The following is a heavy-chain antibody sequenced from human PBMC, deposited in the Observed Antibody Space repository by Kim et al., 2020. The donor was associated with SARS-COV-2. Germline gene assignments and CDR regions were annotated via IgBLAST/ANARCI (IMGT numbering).Heavy chain of an antibody. V-gene: IGHV3-13*01. CDR2: IGTAGDT. J-gene: IGHJ5*02. Sequence: GGSLRLSCAASGFTFSSYDMHWVRQAPGKGLEWVSAIGTAGDTYYPGYVTGRFIISSKNAKNYLYLQMNSLRAGETAAYYCARGRGYGDYYWFDPWGQGTLVTVSS. CDR1: GFTFSSYD. D-gene: IGHD4-17*01. CDR3: ARGRGYGDYYWFDP.